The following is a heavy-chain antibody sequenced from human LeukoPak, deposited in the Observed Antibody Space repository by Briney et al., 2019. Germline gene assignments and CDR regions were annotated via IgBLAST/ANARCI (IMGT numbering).Heavy chain of an antibody. V-gene: IGHV1-69*05. D-gene: IGHD6-13*01. Sequence: SVKVSCKASGGSFSSYAISWVRQAPGQGLEWMGRIIPIFGTANYAQKFQGRVTITTDESTSTAYMELSSLRSEDTAVYYCATRELVQDYYYMDVWGKGTTVTVSS. CDR3: ATRELVQDYYYMDV. CDR2: IIPIFGTA. J-gene: IGHJ6*03. CDR1: GGSFSSYA.